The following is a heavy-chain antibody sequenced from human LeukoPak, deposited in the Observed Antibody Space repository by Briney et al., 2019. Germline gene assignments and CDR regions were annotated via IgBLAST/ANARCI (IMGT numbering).Heavy chain of an antibody. CDR1: GGSISSSNW. V-gene: IGHV4-4*02. CDR2: IYHSGST. D-gene: IGHD3-10*01. J-gene: IGHJ4*02. Sequence: PSETLSLTCAVSGGSISSSNWWSWVRQPPGKGLEWIGEIYHSGSTNYNPSLKSRVTISVDKSKNQFSLKLSSVTAADTAVYYCARGGLWFGELPFDYWGQGTLVTVSS. CDR3: ARGGLWFGELPFDY.